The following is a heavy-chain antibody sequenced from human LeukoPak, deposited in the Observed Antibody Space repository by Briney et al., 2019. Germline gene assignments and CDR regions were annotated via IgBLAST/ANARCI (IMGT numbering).Heavy chain of an antibody. CDR3: ARDKSYYDILTGYYYYYGMDV. V-gene: IGHV1-18*04. CDR1: GYTFTSYG. J-gene: IGHJ6*04. Sequence: ASVKVSCKASGYTFTSYGISWVRQAPGQGLEWMGWISACNGNTNYAQKLQGRVTMTTDTSTSTAYMELRSLRSDDTAVYYCARDKSYYDILTGYYYYYGMDVWGKGTTVTVSS. CDR2: ISACNGNT. D-gene: IGHD3-9*01.